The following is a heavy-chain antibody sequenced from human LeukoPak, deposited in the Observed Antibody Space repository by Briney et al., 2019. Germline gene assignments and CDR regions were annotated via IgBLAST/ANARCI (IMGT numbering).Heavy chain of an antibody. Sequence: SETLSLTCTVSGGSISSYYWSWIRQPAGKGLEWIGRIYSSGSTNYNPSLTRRVTMSIDRSKNQFSLKLSSVTAADTAVYYCARDGGLLVDAFDIWGQGTMVTVSS. CDR3: ARDGGLLVDAFDI. D-gene: IGHD3-16*01. CDR2: IYSSGST. CDR1: GGSISSYY. V-gene: IGHV4-4*07. J-gene: IGHJ3*02.